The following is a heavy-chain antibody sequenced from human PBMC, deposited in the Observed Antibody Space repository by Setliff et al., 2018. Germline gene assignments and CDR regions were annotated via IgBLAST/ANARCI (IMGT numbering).Heavy chain of an antibody. V-gene: IGHV1-69*02. CDR1: GGTLNSYS. CDR3: SRHPPPPNYFDIGALDS. J-gene: IGHJ4*02. Sequence: SVKVSCKASGGTLNSYSFSWVRQAPGQGLEWMGRIIPVLDITRYSQKFQGRVTITADKSTGIIYMELTGLRSDDTAVYYCSRHPPPPNYFDIGALDSWGQGTLVTVSS. D-gene: IGHD3-22*01. CDR2: IIPVLDIT.